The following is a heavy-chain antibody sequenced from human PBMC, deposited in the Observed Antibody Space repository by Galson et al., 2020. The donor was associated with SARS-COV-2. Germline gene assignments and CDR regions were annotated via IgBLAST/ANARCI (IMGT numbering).Heavy chain of an antibody. Sequence: GGSLRLSCAASGFTFNTYDMTWVRQAPGKGLEWVSTITYSVSGTYYADSVKGRFTITRDNSKNTLYLQMSSLRVEDTAIYYCANARGTTPLVNPRFVYWGQGTLVTVSS. D-gene: IGHD1-1*01. V-gene: IGHV3-23*01. CDR1: GFTFNTYD. CDR3: ANARGTTPLVNPRFVY. CDR2: ITYSVSGT. J-gene: IGHJ4*02.